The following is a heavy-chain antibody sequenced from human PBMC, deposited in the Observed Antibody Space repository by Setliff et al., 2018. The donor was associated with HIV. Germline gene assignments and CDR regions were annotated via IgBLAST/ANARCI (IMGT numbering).Heavy chain of an antibody. V-gene: IGHV4-39*01. J-gene: IGHJ6*03. CDR1: GGSISSSSYY. CDR3: ARLTTVTNYYYYYMDV. CDR2: IYYSGST. Sequence: SETLSLTCTVSGGSISSSSYYWGWIRQPPGKGLEWIGSIYYSGSTYYNPSLKSRVTISVDTSRNQFSLKLSSVTAADTAVYYCARLTTVTNYYYYYMDVWGKGTTVTVSS. D-gene: IGHD4-4*01.